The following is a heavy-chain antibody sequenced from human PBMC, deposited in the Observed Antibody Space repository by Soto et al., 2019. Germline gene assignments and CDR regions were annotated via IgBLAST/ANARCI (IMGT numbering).Heavy chain of an antibody. CDR1: GFTLSSFG. V-gene: IGHV3-33*01. CDR3: ARDGGAQQLASGGMDV. CDR2: IRYDGSDK. D-gene: IGHD6-13*01. Sequence: QVQLVESGGGVVQPGRSLRLSCAASGFTLSSFGMHWVRQALGKGLEWVAFIRYDGSDKYYADSVKGRFTISRDNPKNTLYLEMKSLRVDDTAVYYCARDGGAQQLASGGMDVWGQGTTVTVSS. J-gene: IGHJ6*02.